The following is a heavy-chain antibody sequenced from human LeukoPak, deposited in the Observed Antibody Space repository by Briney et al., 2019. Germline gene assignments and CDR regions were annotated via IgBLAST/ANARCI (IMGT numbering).Heavy chain of an antibody. D-gene: IGHD3-3*01. CDR2: ISGSGGST. J-gene: IGHJ3*02. Sequence: GGSRRLSCAASGFTFSSYSMSWVRQAPGKGLEWVSAISGSGGSTYYADSVKGRFTISRDNSKNTLYLQMNSLRAEDTAVYYCAKDKMYSDFWSGHDAFDIWGQGTLVTVSS. V-gene: IGHV3-23*01. CDR3: AKDKMYSDFWSGHDAFDI. CDR1: GFTFSSYS.